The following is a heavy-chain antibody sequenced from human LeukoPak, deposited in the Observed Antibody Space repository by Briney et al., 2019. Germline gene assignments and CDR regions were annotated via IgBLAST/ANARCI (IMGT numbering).Heavy chain of an antibody. CDR3: ASRPFGSVVTPIDDAFDI. D-gene: IGHD2-15*01. V-gene: IGHV4-39*01. CDR1: GGSISSYY. Sequence: PSETLSLTCTVSGGSISSYYWGWIRQPPGKGLEWIGSIYYSGSTYYNPFLKSRVTISVDTSKNQFSLKLSSVTAADTAVYYCASRPFGSVVTPIDDAFDIWGQGTMVTVSS. CDR2: IYYSGST. J-gene: IGHJ3*02.